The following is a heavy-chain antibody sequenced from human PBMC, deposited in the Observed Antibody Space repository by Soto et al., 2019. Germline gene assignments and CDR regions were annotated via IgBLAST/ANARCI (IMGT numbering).Heavy chain of an antibody. J-gene: IGHJ4*02. CDR2: ISAYNGNK. CDR3: AGTDSSGWKIIDY. V-gene: IGHV1-18*01. Sequence: ASVKVSCKASGYTFTSYGISWVRQAPGQGLEWMGWISAYNGNKNYAQKPQGRVTMTTHTSTSTAYMELRSLRSDDAAVYYCAGTDSSGWKIIDYWGQGTLVTVSS. D-gene: IGHD6-19*01. CDR1: GYTFTSYG.